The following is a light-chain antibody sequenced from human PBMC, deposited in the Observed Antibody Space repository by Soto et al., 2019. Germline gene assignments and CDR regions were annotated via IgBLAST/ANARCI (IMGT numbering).Light chain of an antibody. V-gene: IGKV1-39*01. CDR3: QQSYSTPWT. Sequence: DIQMTQSPSSLSASVGDRVTITCRASQSISTYLNWHQQKPGKAPKLLISATSSLQSGVPSRFSGSGSGTDFTLTISSLQPEDFATYYCQQSYSTPWTFGQGTKVEIK. CDR1: QSISTY. J-gene: IGKJ1*01. CDR2: ATS.